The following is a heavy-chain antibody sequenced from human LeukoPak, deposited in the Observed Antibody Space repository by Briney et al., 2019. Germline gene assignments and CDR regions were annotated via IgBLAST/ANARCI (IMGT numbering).Heavy chain of an antibody. D-gene: IGHD3-3*01. V-gene: IGHV3-23*01. CDR2: ISGSGGST. J-gene: IGHJ4*02. CDR1: GFTFSSYA. CDR3: AKQNDFWSGYLFDY. Sequence: GGSLRLSCAASGFTFSSYAMSWDRQAPGKGLEWVSGISGSGGSTYYADSVKGRFTISRDNSKNTLYLQMNSLRAEDTAVYYCAKQNDFWSGYLFDYWGQGTLVTVSS.